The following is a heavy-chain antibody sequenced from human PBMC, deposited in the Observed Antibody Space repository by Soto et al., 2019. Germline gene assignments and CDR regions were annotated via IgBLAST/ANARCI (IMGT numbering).Heavy chain of an antibody. CDR1: GGSISSSNW. CDR2: IYHSGST. Sequence: SETLSLTCAVSGGSISSSNWWSWVRQPPGKGLEWIGEIYHSGSTNYNPSLKSRVTISVDKSKNQFSLKLSSVTAADTAVYYCARVAGYGGYDIYYYFGKDVWSQGTTVTVSS. CDR3: ARVAGYGGYDIYYYFGKDV. V-gene: IGHV4-4*02. D-gene: IGHD5-12*01. J-gene: IGHJ6*02.